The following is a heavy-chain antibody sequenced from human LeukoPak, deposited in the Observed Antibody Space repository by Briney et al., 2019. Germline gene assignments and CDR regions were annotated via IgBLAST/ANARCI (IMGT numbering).Heavy chain of an antibody. Sequence: QTGGSLRLSCAASGFTFSSYAMSWVRQAPGKGLEWVSAISGSGGSTYYADSVKGRFTISRDNSKNTLYPQMNSLRAEDTAVYYCAKARELRYFDWFSDWGQGTLVTVSS. CDR1: GFTFSSYA. V-gene: IGHV3-23*01. CDR2: ISGSGGST. CDR3: AKARELRYFDWFSD. D-gene: IGHD3-9*01. J-gene: IGHJ4*02.